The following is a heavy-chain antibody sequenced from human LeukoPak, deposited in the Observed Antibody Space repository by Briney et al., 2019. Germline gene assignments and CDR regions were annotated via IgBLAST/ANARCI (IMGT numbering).Heavy chain of an antibody. CDR3: AREVRSIDYSNYHYYFDY. CDR1: GGSISSGSYY. V-gene: IGHV4-61*02. J-gene: IGHJ4*02. D-gene: IGHD4-11*01. Sequence: SETLSLTCTVSGGSISSGSYYWSWIRQPAGKGLEWIGRIYTSGCTNYNPSLKSRVTISVDTSKNQFSLKLSSVTAADTAVYYCAREVRSIDYSNYHYYFDYWGQGTLVTVSS. CDR2: IYTSGCT.